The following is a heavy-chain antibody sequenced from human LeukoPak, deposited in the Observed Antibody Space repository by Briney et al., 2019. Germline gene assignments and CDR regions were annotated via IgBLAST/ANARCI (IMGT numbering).Heavy chain of an antibody. CDR1: GFTFSGYW. CDR2: ISGSGGST. V-gene: IGHV3-23*01. J-gene: IGHJ4*02. Sequence: QAGGSLRLSCAASGFTFSGYWMSWVRQAPGKGLEWVSAISGSGGSTYYADSVKGRFTISRDNSKNTLYLQMNSLRAEDTAVYYCAKPDSGGSGSRNPLYFDYWGQGTLVTVSS. D-gene: IGHD3-10*01. CDR3: AKPDSGGSGSRNPLYFDY.